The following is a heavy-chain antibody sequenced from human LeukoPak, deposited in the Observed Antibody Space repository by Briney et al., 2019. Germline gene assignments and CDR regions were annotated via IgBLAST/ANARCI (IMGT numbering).Heavy chain of an antibody. V-gene: IGHV3-9*03. D-gene: IGHD3-9*01. J-gene: IGHJ4*02. CDR2: ISWNSGSI. Sequence: WIRQPPGKGLEWVSGISWNSGSIGYADSVKGRFTISRDNAKNSLYLQMNSLRAEDMALYYCAKDKYDILTGRFDYWGQGTLVTVSS. CDR3: AKDKYDILTGRFDY.